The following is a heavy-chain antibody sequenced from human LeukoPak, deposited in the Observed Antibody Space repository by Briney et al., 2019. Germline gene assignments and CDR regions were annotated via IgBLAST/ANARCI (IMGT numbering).Heavy chain of an antibody. CDR2: ISAYNGNT. CDR3: ARAYYDILTGPMAGYYYYGMDV. D-gene: IGHD3-9*01. V-gene: IGHV1-18*01. J-gene: IGHJ6*02. Sequence: WASVKVSCKASGYTFTSYGISRVRQAPGQGLEWMGWISAYNGNTNYAQKLQGRVTMTTDTSTSTAYMELRSLRSDDTAVYYCARAYYDILTGPMAGYYYYGMDVWGQGTTVTVSS. CDR1: GYTFTSYG.